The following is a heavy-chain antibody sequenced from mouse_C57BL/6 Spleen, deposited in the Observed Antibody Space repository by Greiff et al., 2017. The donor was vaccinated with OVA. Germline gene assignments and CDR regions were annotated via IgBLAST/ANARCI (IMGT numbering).Heavy chain of an antibody. J-gene: IGHJ3*01. Sequence: QVQLQQPGAELVKPGASVKLSCKASGYTFTSYWMHWVKQRPGQGLEWIGMIHPNSGSTTYNKKFTSKDSLTVDKSSSTAYMELSSLTYEDSAVYYCAKSLDGTGFAYWGQGTLVTVSA. CDR2: IHPNSGST. D-gene: IGHD4-1*01. CDR3: AKSLDGTGFAY. V-gene: IGHV1-64*01. CDR1: GYTFTSYW.